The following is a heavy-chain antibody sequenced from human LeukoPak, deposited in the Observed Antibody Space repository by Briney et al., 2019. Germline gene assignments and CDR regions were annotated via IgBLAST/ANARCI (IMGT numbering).Heavy chain of an antibody. Sequence: GGSLRLSCAASGFTFSSYAMSWVRQAPGKGLEWVSAISGSGGSTYYADSVKGRFTISRDNSKNTLYLQMNSLRAEDTAVYYCAKDLKPTVTTLYYYYGMDVWGQGTTVTVSS. CDR2: ISGSGGST. D-gene: IGHD4-17*01. V-gene: IGHV3-23*01. J-gene: IGHJ6*02. CDR3: AKDLKPTVTTLYYYYGMDV. CDR1: GFTFSSYA.